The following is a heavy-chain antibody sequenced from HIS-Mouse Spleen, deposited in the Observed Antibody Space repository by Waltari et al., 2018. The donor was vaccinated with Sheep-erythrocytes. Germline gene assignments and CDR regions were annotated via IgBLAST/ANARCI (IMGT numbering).Heavy chain of an antibody. D-gene: IGHD6-19*01. J-gene: IGHJ3*02. CDR3: ALSVDLAGAVDI. Sequence: QVQLQQWGAGLLKPSETLSLTCAVYGGSFSGYYWSWIRQPPGKGLEWIGEINHSGSTNDNPSLKSRVTISVDTSKNQFSLKLSSVTAADTAVYYCALSVDLAGAVDIWGQGTMVTVSS. CDR1: GGSFSGYY. CDR2: INHSGST. V-gene: IGHV4-34*01.